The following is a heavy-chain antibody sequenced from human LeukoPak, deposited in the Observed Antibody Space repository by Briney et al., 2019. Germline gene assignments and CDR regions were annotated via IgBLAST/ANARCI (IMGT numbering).Heavy chain of an antibody. CDR3: ARGAYSSSPLRPYYFDY. D-gene: IGHD6-6*01. Sequence: PSETLSLTCTVSGGSISSSSYYWGWIRQPPGKGLEWIGSIYYSGSTYYNPSLKSRVTISVDTSKNQFSLKLSSVTAADTAVYYCARGAYSSSPLRPYYFDYWGQGTLVTVAS. V-gene: IGHV4-39*01. J-gene: IGHJ4*02. CDR2: IYYSGST. CDR1: GGSISSSSYY.